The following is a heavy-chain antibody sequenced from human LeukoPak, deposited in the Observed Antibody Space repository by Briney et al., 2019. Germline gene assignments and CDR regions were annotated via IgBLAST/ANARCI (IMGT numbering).Heavy chain of an antibody. CDR1: GYTFTGYY. Sequence: ASVTVSCKASGYTFTGYYMHWVRQPPGQGLEWMGWINPNTGGTNYAQKFQGRVTMTRDTSISTAYMELSRLRSDDTAVYYCARAIIMVRGVDYWGQGTLVTVSS. CDR3: ARAIIMVRGVDY. CDR2: INPNTGGT. D-gene: IGHD3-10*01. J-gene: IGHJ4*02. V-gene: IGHV1-2*02.